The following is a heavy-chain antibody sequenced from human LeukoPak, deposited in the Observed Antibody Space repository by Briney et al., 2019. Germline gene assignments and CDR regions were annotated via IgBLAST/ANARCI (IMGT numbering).Heavy chain of an antibody. Sequence: GVSLRLSCAASGFTFNNYGMSWVRQAPGKGLEWVSSISDSGDRTYYADSVKGRLTISRDNSKNTLYLQMNSLRAEDTAVYYCAKDWGTYYYDSSGAFIDYWGQGTLVTVSS. CDR2: ISDSGDRT. V-gene: IGHV3-23*01. CDR3: AKDWGTYYYDSSGAFIDY. J-gene: IGHJ4*02. CDR1: GFTFNNYG. D-gene: IGHD3-22*01.